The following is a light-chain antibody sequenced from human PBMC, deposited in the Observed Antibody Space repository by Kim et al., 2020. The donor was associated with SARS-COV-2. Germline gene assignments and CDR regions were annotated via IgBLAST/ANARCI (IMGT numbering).Light chain of an antibody. V-gene: IGKV1-5*03. CDR2: KAS. J-gene: IGKJ2*01. CDR1: QSSSNW. CDR3: QHYNSSPYT. Sequence: SAAVGDRVSITCRASQSSSNWLAWYQQKPGKAPKLLIYKASRLESGVPSRFAGSGSGTDFTLTISSLQPDDFATYYCQHYNSSPYTFGRGTKLEI.